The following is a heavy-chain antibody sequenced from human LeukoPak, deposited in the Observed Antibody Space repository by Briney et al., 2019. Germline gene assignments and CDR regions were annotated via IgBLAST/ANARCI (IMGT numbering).Heavy chain of an antibody. CDR2: IYYSGST. Sequence: SETLSLTCAVSGGSISSGGYSWSWIRQPPGKGLEWIGYIYYSGSTYYNPSLKSRVTISVDTSKNQFSLKLSSVTAADTAVYYCARDTGIAAAGPSSNWGQGTLVTVSS. CDR3: ARDTGIAAAGPSSN. D-gene: IGHD6-13*01. J-gene: IGHJ4*02. CDR1: GGSISSGGYS. V-gene: IGHV4-30-4*07.